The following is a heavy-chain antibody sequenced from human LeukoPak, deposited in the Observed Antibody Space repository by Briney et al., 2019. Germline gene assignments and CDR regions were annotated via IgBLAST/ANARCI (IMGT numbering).Heavy chain of an antibody. CDR3: ARGASGIGGIRFDP. CDR1: GFTFSIYE. D-gene: IGHD3-10*01. CDR2: ISSSGFTI. V-gene: IGHV3-48*03. Sequence: GGSLRLSCAAYGFTFSIYEMNWVRQAPGKGLEWVSYISSSGFTIYYADSVKGRFTISRDNAKNSLYLQMNSLRAEDTAVYYCARGASGIGGIRFDPWGQGTLVTVSS. J-gene: IGHJ5*02.